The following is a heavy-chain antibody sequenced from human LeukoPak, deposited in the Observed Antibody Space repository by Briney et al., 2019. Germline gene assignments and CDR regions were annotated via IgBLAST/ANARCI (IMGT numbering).Heavy chain of an antibody. Sequence: PSETLSLTCAVSGYSISSGYYWGWIRQPPGKGLEWFGSIYHSGSTYYNPSPKSRVTISVDTSKNQFSLKLSSVTAADTAVYYCARVALRNITAAANFDYWGQGTLVTVSS. D-gene: IGHD6-13*01. CDR1: GYSISSGYY. CDR3: ARVALRNITAAANFDY. V-gene: IGHV4-38-2*01. J-gene: IGHJ4*02. CDR2: IYHSGST.